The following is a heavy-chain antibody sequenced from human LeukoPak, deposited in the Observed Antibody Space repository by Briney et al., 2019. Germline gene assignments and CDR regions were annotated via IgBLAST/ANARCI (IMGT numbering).Heavy chain of an antibody. V-gene: IGHV4-59*01. Sequence: PSETLSLTCTVSGGSISSYYWSWIRQPPGKGLEWIGYIYYSGSTNYNPSLKSRVTISVDTSKNQFSLKLSSVTAEDTAVYYCVGSPSYYDFWSGYLRGFDYWGQGTLVTVSS. D-gene: IGHD3-3*01. J-gene: IGHJ4*02. CDR2: IYYSGST. CDR1: GGSISSYY. CDR3: VGSPSYYDFWSGYLRGFDY.